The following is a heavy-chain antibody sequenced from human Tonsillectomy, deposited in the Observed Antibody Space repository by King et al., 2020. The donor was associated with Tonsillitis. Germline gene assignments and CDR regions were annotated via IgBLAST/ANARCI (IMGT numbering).Heavy chain of an antibody. D-gene: IGHD3-10*01. CDR3: ARGPNYGPRTDFFDS. V-gene: IGHV3-7*04. CDR1: GFTSSKHW. CDR2: IKQGGSQK. J-gene: IGHJ4*02. Sequence: VQLVESGGALVQPGGSLRLSCAASGFTSSKHWMNWVRQAPGKGLEWVATIKQGGSQKDYLDSVKGRFTISRDDARNSVYLQMNSLRADDTALYYCARGPNYGPRTDFFDSWGQGTLVTVSS.